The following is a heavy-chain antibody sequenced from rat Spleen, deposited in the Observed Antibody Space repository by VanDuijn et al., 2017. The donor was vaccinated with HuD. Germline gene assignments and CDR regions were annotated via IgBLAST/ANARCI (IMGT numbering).Heavy chain of an antibody. CDR1: GFSLTSYH. CDR2: MWSDGDT. V-gene: IGHV2-32*01. J-gene: IGHJ4*01. Sequence: QVQLKESGPGLVQPSQTLSLTCTVSGFSLTSYHVHWVRQPPGKGLEWMGVMWSDGDTSYNSALKSRLSISRDISKSQVFLKMNSLQTEDTATYYCARDRGITMMVPLMDAWGQGASVTVSS. D-gene: IGHD1-12*03. CDR3: ARDRGITMMVPLMDA.